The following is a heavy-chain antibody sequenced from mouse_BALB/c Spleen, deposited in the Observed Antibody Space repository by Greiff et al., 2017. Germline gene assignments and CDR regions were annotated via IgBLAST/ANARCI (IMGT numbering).Heavy chain of an antibody. Sequence: VQVVESGAELVRPGSSVKISCKASGYAFSSYWMNWVKQRPGQGLEWIGQIYPGDGDTNYNGKFKGKATLTADKSSSTAYMQLSSLTSEDSAVYFCANYDVGFAYWGQGTLVTVSA. V-gene: IGHV1-80*01. CDR2: IYPGDGDT. CDR3: ANYDVGFAY. D-gene: IGHD2-4*01. CDR1: GYAFSSYW. J-gene: IGHJ3*01.